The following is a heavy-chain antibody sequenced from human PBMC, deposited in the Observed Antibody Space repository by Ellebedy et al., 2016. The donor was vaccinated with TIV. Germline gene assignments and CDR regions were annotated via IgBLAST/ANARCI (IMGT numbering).Heavy chain of an antibody. CDR3: ARQLVGATPYFDY. J-gene: IGHJ4*02. CDR1: GGSFRGYF. CDR2: AYYSGST. Sequence: SQTLSLTCAVSGGSFRGYFWSWIRQPPGKGLEWIGSAYYSGSTYYNPSLKSRVTISVDTSKNQFSLKLSPVTAADTAVYYCARQLVGATPYFDYWGQGTLVTVSS. D-gene: IGHD1-26*01. V-gene: IGHV4-30-2*03.